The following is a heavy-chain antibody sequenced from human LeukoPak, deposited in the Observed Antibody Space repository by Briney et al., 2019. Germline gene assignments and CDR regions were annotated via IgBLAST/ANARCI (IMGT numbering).Heavy chain of an antibody. V-gene: IGHV4-61*02. D-gene: IGHD4-17*01. CDR3: ARNTVTKNLYYYYYMDV. J-gene: IGHJ6*03. CDR1: GYSISSGSYY. Sequence: SETLSLTCTVSGYSISSGSYYWSWIRQPAGKGLEWIGRIYTSGSTNYNPSLKSRVTISVDTSKNQFSLKLSSVTAADTAVYYCARNTVTKNLYYYYYMDVWGKGTTVTVSS. CDR2: IYTSGST.